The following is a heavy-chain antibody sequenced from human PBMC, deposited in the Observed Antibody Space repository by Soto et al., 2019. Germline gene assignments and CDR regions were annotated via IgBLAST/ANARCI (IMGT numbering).Heavy chain of an antibody. J-gene: IGHJ3*02. Sequence: ASVKVSCKASGYTFTSYAMHWVRQAPGQRLEWMGWINAGNGNTKYSQKFQGRVTITRDTSASKAYMELSSLRSEDTAVYYCARVRYIVVVTASRRQKDHKDAFDIWGQGTMVTVSS. D-gene: IGHD2-21*02. V-gene: IGHV1-3*01. CDR3: ARVRYIVVVTASRRQKDHKDAFDI. CDR1: GYTFTSYA. CDR2: INAGNGNT.